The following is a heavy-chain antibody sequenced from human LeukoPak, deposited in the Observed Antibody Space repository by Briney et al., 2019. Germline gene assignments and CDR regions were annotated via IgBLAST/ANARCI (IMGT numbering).Heavy chain of an antibody. CDR3: ARGVLYCSSTSCPFDY. V-gene: IGHV3-53*01. J-gene: IGHJ4*02. Sequence: GGSLRLSCAASGFTVSSNYMSWVRQAPGKGLEWVSVIYSGGSTYYADSVKGRFTISRDNSKNTLYLQMNSLRAEDTAVYYCARGVLYCSSTSCPFDYWGQGTLVTVSS. D-gene: IGHD2-2*01. CDR2: IYSGGST. CDR1: GFTVSSNY.